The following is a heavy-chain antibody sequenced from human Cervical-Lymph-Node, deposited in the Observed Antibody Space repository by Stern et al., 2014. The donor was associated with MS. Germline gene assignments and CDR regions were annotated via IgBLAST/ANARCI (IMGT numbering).Heavy chain of an antibody. CDR3: ARDGGSRGTYGMDV. D-gene: IGHD2-15*01. CDR1: GGIFRTNG. CDR2: SIATLGST. V-gene: IGHV1-69*01. Sequence: VQLVESGAEVKKPGSSVKVSCKASGGIFRTNGISWVRQAPGQGLERMGGSIATLGSTNSAQKFQGRLTISADESRTTVYMEWSSLRSEDTAVYYCARDGGSRGTYGMDVWGQGTPVTVSS. J-gene: IGHJ6*02.